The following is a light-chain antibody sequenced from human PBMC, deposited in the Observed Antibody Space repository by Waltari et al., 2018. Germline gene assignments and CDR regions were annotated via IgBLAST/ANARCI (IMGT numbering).Light chain of an antibody. V-gene: IGKV3-20*01. Sequence: IVLTQSPGTLSLSPGGRATLSCRASQKIGHYLAWYQQKPGQAPRLLICGTSTRAAGIPDRFSGSGSGADFSLTITRLEPEDFAVYYCQHHVRLPATFGQGTKV. CDR1: QKIGHY. CDR3: QHHVRLPAT. J-gene: IGKJ1*01. CDR2: GTS.